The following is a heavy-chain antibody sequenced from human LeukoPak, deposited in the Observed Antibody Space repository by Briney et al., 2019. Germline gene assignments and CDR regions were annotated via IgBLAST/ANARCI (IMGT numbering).Heavy chain of an antibody. J-gene: IGHJ4*02. Sequence: KPSETLSLTCTASGGSISSGSYHWSWIRQPAGKGLEWIGRIYTSGSTNYNPSLKSRVTISVDTSKNQFSLKPSSVTAADTAVYYCARVTTGGYYNCWGQGTLVTVSS. D-gene: IGHD3-22*01. CDR1: GGSISSGSYH. V-gene: IGHV4-61*02. CDR2: IYTSGST. CDR3: ARVTTGGYYNC.